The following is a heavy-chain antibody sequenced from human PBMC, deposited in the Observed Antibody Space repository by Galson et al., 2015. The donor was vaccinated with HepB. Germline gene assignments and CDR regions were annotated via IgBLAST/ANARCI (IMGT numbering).Heavy chain of an antibody. CDR2: ISSSSSTI. D-gene: IGHD3-16*01. CDR1: GFTFSSYS. Sequence: SLRLSCAASGFTFSSYSMNWVRQAPGKGLEWVSYISSSSSTIYYADSVKGRFTISRDNAKNSLYLQMNSLRAEDTAVYYCAREGEGRVAYYNYVWGSYRRHDAFDFWGQGTMVTVSS. CDR3: AREGEGRVAYYNYVWGSYRRHDAFDF. V-gene: IGHV3-48*01. J-gene: IGHJ3*01.